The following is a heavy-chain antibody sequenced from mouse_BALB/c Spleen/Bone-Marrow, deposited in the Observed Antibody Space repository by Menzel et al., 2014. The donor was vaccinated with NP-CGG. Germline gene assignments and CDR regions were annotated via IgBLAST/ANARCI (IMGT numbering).Heavy chain of an antibody. CDR1: GDSIANGY. J-gene: IGHJ4*01. CDR3: ARLDAYYGNNLTMVC. Sequence: EVQLQQSGPSLVKPSQTLSLTCSVTGDSIANGYWNWIRKFPGNKLEYMGYISYSGSTYYNPSLQSRISITRDTSKNQYYLQLNSVTTEDTATYFCARLDAYYGNNLTMVCWGQGTSLPVPS. CDR2: ISYSGST. D-gene: IGHD2-10*01. V-gene: IGHV3-8*02.